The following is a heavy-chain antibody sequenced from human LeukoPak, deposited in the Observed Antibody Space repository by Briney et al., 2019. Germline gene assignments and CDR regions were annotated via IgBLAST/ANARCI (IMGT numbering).Heavy chain of an antibody. V-gene: IGHV1-8*01. CDR2: MNPNSGNT. CDR3: ARFRADYYYYGMDV. D-gene: IGHD1-26*01. CDR1: GYTFTSYD. J-gene: IGHJ6*02. Sequence: ASVKVSCKASGYTFTSYDINWVRQATGQGLEWMGWMNPNSGNTGYAQKFQGRGTMTRNTSISTAYMELSSLRSEDTAVYYCARFRADYYYYGMDVWGQGTTVTVSS.